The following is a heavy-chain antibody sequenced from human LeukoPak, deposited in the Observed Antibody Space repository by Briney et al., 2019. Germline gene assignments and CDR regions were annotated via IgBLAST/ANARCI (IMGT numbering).Heavy chain of an antibody. D-gene: IGHD3-10*01. CDR1: NYTFTSYG. Sequence: GASVKVSCKASNYTFTSYGISWVRQAPGQGLEWMGWINAYNGNTNYAQKVQGRVTMTTDTPTSTAYMELRSLRSDDTAVYYCARTFRTFLWFGELWPDYWGQGTLVTVSS. CDR2: INAYNGNT. V-gene: IGHV1-18*01. J-gene: IGHJ4*02. CDR3: ARTFRTFLWFGELWPDY.